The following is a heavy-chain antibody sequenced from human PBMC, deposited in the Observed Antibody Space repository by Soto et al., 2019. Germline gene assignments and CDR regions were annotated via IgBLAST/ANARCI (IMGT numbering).Heavy chain of an antibody. Sequence: GRSLRLSCAASGLTVSSNYMSWVRQAPGKGLEWVSLIYRGASTYYAGSLKGRFTLSRDNSKNTLYVQMNSLRAEDTAVYYGARIVVVLVAATGNPTLDYWGQGTLVTVSS. CDR3: ARIVVVLVAATGNPTLDY. CDR1: GLTVSSNY. D-gene: IGHD2-15*01. J-gene: IGHJ4*02. V-gene: IGHV3-66*01. CDR2: IYRGAST.